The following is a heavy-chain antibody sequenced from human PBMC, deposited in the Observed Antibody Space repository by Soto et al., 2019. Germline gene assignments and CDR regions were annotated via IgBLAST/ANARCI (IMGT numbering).Heavy chain of an antibody. D-gene: IGHD3-22*01. Sequence: SVKVSCKASGGTFSRYAISWVRQAPGQGLEWMGGITPMFGTANYAQKFQGRVTITADESTSTAYMELSSLRSEDTALYYCARQFHYESSGYYCAYWGQGTLVTVSS. CDR3: ARQFHYESSGYYCAY. CDR2: ITPMFGTA. CDR1: GGTFSRYA. V-gene: IGHV1-69*13. J-gene: IGHJ4*02.